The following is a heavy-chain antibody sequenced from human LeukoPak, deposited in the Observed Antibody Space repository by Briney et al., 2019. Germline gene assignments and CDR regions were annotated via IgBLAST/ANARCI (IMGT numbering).Heavy chain of an antibody. CDR2: IYYSGST. J-gene: IGHJ6*03. CDR1: GGSISSSSYY. CDR3: ARDTWITGIYYYYYMDV. V-gene: IGHV4-39*07. D-gene: IGHD3-10*01. Sequence: SETLSLTCTDSGGSISSSSYYWGWIRQPPGKGLEWIGSIYYSGSTYYNPSLKSRVTISVDTSKNQFSLKLSSVTAADTAVYYCARDTWITGIYYYYYMDVWGKGTTVTVSS.